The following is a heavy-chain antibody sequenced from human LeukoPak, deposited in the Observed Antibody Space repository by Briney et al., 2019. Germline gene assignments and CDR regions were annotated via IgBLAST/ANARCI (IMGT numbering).Heavy chain of an antibody. CDR2: ISGSGGST. CDR3: VRDGDDFNFDY. D-gene: IGHD5-24*01. Sequence: GGSLRLSCAASGFTFSSYAMSWVRQAPGKGLEWVSAISGSGGSTYYADSVKGRFTISRDNAKNTLYLQMSSLRAEDTAVYFCVRDGDDFNFDYWGQGSLVTVSS. CDR1: GFTFSSYA. J-gene: IGHJ4*02. V-gene: IGHV3-23*01.